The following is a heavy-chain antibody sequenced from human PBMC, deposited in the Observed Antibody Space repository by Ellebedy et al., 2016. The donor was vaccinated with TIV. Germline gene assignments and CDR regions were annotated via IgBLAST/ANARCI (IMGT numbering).Heavy chain of an antibody. CDR2: IDSVSSIT. Sequence: PGGSLRLSCAASGFTFSTYSMDWVRQAPGKGLEWVSYIDSVSSITKYADSVKGRFTISRDNAKNSLYLQMNSLRDEDTAVYFCARDPGSVAGFDFWGQGTLVTVSS. J-gene: IGHJ4*02. D-gene: IGHD6-19*01. CDR3: ARDPGSVAGFDF. V-gene: IGHV3-48*02. CDR1: GFTFSTYS.